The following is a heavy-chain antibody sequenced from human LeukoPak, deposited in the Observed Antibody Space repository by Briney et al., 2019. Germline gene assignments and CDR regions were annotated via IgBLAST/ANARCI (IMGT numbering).Heavy chain of an antibody. CDR3: ARDRYSSSGGSVGDY. V-gene: IGHV1-2*02. CDR1: GYTFTGYY. J-gene: IGHJ4*02. CDR2: INPNSGGT. Sequence: GASVKVTCKASGYTFTGYYMHWVRQAPGQGVEWMGWINPNSGGTNYAQKVQGRVTMTRDTSISTAYMELRRLRSDDTAVYYCARDRYSSSGGSVGDYWGQGTLVTVSS. D-gene: IGHD6-6*01.